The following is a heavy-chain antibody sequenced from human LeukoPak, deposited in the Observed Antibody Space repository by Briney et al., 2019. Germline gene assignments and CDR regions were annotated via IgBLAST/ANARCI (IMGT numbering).Heavy chain of an antibody. Sequence: PSETLSLTCTVSGASVNAYLWSWIRQPAGQGLEWIGRTSVNDGATYNPSLTSRVTMSVDTSKNQFSLRLTSMSAADTAIYYCARLWRDGSDWHPDDNWGQGILVTVSS. CDR3: ARLWRDGSDWHPDDN. D-gene: IGHD6-19*01. J-gene: IGHJ4*02. V-gene: IGHV4-4*07. CDR1: GASVNAYL. CDR2: TSVNDGA.